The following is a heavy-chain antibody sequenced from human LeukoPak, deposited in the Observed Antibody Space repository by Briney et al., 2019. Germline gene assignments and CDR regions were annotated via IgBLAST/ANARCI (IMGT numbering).Heavy chain of an antibody. CDR1: GFTFTNYW. CDR2: VHAGDSDA. J-gene: IGHJ2*01. V-gene: IGHV5-51*01. Sequence: GESLKISCQASGFTFTNYWIAWVRQMPGKGLEWMGIVHAGDSDARYSPSFQDQVTMSADKSISTAYLQWNSLRASDSAMYFCARFGYSISLDFYLDVWVRGTLVAVSS. CDR3: ARFGYSISLDFYLDV. D-gene: IGHD6-13*01.